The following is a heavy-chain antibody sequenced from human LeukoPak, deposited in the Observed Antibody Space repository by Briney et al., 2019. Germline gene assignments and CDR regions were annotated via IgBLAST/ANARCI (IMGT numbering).Heavy chain of an antibody. V-gene: IGHV1-2*02. CDR2: INPNSGGT. Sequence: ASVKVSCKASGYTFTVFYMQWVRQAPGQGLEWMGWINPNSGGTYSAQKFQGRATMTRDTSTSTAYMELRSLRSDDTAVYYCARDGHYGSGHVDYWGQGTLVTVSS. CDR1: GYTFTVFY. J-gene: IGHJ4*02. D-gene: IGHD3-10*01. CDR3: ARDGHYGSGHVDY.